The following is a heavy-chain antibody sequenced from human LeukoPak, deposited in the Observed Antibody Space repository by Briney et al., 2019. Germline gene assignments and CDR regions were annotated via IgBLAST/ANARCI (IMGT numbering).Heavy chain of an antibody. V-gene: IGHV3-23*01. J-gene: IGHJ4*02. D-gene: IGHD3-10*01. CDR2: TSGSGGST. CDR3: AKDKSYYYDSGSYGLDY. Sequence: GGSLRLSCAASGFTFSSYAMSWVRQAPGKGLEWVSATSGSGGSTYYADSVKGRFTISRDNSKNTLYLQMNSLRAEDTAVYYCAKDKSYYYDSGSYGLDYWGQGTLVTVSS. CDR1: GFTFSSYA.